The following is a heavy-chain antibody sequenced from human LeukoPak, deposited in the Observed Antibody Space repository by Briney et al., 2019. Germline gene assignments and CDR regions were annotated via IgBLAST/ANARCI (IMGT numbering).Heavy chain of an antibody. J-gene: IGHJ6*02. CDR3: ARRAPYEGMDV. CDR2: ISRSGGNS. V-gene: IGHV3-48*03. Sequence: GGSLRLSCAASGFTFSSYEFKWVRQAPGKGLEWLSYISRSGGNSDYADSVKGRLSISRDNAKNSVYLQISSLRDENTDVSYCARRAPYEGMDVWGQGTTVTVSS. CDR1: GFTFSSYE. D-gene: IGHD1-26*01.